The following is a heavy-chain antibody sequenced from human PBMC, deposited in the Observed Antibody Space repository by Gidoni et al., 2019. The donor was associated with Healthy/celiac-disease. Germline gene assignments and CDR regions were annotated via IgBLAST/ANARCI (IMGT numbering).Heavy chain of an antibody. V-gene: IGHV1-69*04. CDR3: ARRSMATITGAFDI. Sequence: QVQLVQSGAEVKKPGSSVKVSCKAPGGTFSSYATSWVRQAPGQGLEWMGRIIPILSIANYAQKFQGRVTITADKSTSTAYMELSSLRSEDTAVYYCARRSMATITGAFDIWGQGTMVTVSS. D-gene: IGHD5-12*01. CDR1: GGTFSSYA. J-gene: IGHJ3*02. CDR2: IIPILSIA.